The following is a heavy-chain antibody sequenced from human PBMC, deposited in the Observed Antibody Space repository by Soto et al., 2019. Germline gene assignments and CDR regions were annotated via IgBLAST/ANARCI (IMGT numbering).Heavy chain of an antibody. CDR2: FYYSEST. J-gene: IGHJ6*02. Sequence: QLQLQESGPGLVKPSETLSLTCTVSGGSISSGPYSWGWIRQPPGEGLEWIGTFYYSESTYYNPSLESRVTIAVDKDKNQISLKVSSVTVADTDVYYCARLGGYCSSTSCYGYYGMDVWGQGTTVTVSS. CDR3: ARLGGYCSSTSCYGYYGMDV. D-gene: IGHD2-2*01. V-gene: IGHV4-39*01. CDR1: GGSISSGPYS.